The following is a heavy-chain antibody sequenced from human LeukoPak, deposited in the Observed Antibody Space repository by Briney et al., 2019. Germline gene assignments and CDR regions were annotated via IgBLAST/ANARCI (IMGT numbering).Heavy chain of an antibody. J-gene: IGHJ4*02. CDR1: GGSISSSSYY. D-gene: IGHD3-3*01. V-gene: IGHV4-39*01. Sequence: PSETLSLTCTVSGGSISSSSYYWGWIRQPPGKGLEWIGSIYYSGSTCYNPSLKSRVTISVDTSKNQFSLKLSSVTAADTAVYYCARRWDFWSGLYFDYWGQGTLVTVSS. CDR3: ARRWDFWSGLYFDY. CDR2: IYYSGST.